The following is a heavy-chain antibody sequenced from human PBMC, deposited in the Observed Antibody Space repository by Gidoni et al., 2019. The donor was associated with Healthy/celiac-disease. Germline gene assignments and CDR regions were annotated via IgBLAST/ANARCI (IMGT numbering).Heavy chain of an antibody. V-gene: IGHV4-31*03. D-gene: IGHD1-1*01. J-gene: IGHJ4*02. Sequence: QVQLQESGPGLVKPSQTLSLPCTFSGCSISSGGYYWSWIRQHPGKGLEWIGYIYYSGSTYYNPSLKSRVTISVDTSKNQFYLKLSSVTDADTAVYYCARAVENDVAVVYYFDYWGQGTLVTVSS. CDR2: IYYSGST. CDR1: GCSISSGGYY. CDR3: ARAVENDVAVVYYFDY.